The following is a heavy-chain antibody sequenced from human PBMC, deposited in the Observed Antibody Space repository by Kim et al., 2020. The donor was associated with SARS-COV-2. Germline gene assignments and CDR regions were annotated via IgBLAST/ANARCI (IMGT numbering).Heavy chain of an antibody. D-gene: IGHD3-3*01. V-gene: IGHV3-11*01. J-gene: IGHJ6*02. CDR3: ARDVWSGYYTGRDYYYYGMDV. CDR2: ITRIGTI. CDR1: GFTFSDFY. Sequence: GGSLRLSCAASGFTFSDFYMSWIRQAPGKGLEWISYITRIGTIKYADSVKGRFTISRDNAKNSLYLQMNSLRAEDTAVYYCARDVWSGYYTGRDYYYYGMDVWGQGTTVTVSS.